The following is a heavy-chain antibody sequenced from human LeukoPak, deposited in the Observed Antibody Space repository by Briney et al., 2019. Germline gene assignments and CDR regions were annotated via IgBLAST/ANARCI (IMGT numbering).Heavy chain of an antibody. Sequence: PRGSLRLSCAASGFTVSSHYMSWVRRAPGKGLEWVSVIDNGGSTYYADSVKGRFTISRDHSKNTLYLQMNSLRAEDTAVYYCARSGIVATITDYWGQGTLVTVSS. J-gene: IGHJ4*02. CDR3: ARSGIVATITDY. CDR2: IDNGGST. D-gene: IGHD5-12*01. CDR1: GFTVSSHY. V-gene: IGHV3-53*01.